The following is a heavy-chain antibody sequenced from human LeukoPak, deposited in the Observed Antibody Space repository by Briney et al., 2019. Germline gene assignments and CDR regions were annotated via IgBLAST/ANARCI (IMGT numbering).Heavy chain of an antibody. V-gene: IGHV3-30*02. CDR1: GFSFSSYG. CDR2: IRSDGSNK. CDR3: ARVGTYYDFWSGYSSYYYYMDV. J-gene: IGHJ6*03. D-gene: IGHD3-3*01. Sequence: GGSLRLSCAGSGFSFSSYGMHWVRQAPGKGLEWMAFIRSDGSNKYYADSVKGRFTISRDNAKNSLYLQMNSLRAEDTAVYYCARVGTYYDFWSGYSSYYYYMDVWGKGTTVTVSS.